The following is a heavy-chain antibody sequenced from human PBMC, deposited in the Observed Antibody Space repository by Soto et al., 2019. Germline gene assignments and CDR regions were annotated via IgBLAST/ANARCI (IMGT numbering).Heavy chain of an antibody. D-gene: IGHD4-17*01. J-gene: IGHJ4*02. CDR2: IYYSGST. CDR3: ATHPTYHDYGDYVSEPERNWASYFDY. Sequence: SETLSLTCTVSGGSISSSSYYWGRIPPRPGKGLDGNMYIYYSGSTNYNPSLKSRVTISVDTSKTQFSLKLSSVTAADTAVYYCATHPTYHDYGDYVSEPERNWASYFDYWGQGTLVTVSS. V-gene: IGHV4-39*07. CDR1: GGSISSSSYY.